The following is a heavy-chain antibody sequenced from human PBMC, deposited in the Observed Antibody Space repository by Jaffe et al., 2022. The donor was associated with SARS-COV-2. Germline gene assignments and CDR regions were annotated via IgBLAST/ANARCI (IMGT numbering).Heavy chain of an antibody. J-gene: IGHJ2*01. D-gene: IGHD6-19*01. Sequence: QVQLVESGGGVVQPGRSLRLSCAASGFTFSSYAMHWVRQAPGKGLEWVAVISYDGSNKYYADSVKGRFTISRDNSKNTLYLQMNSLRAEDTAVYYCARGHYSSGWVDLGWYFDLWGRGTLVTVSS. CDR1: GFTFSSYA. CDR3: ARGHYSSGWVDLGWYFDL. CDR2: ISYDGSNK. V-gene: IGHV3-30-3*01.